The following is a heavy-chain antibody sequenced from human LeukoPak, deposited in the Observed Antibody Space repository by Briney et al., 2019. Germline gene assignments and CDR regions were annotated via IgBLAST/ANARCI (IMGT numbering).Heavy chain of an antibody. V-gene: IGHV4-39*01. J-gene: IGHJ4*02. Sequence: SETLSLTCTVSGGSISSSSYYWGWIRQPPGKGPEWTGRMHYSGIIHYNPSLKSRVTISVDTSKNQFSLKLSSVTAADTAVYYCASVYDGRYFDYWGQGTLVTVSS. CDR3: ASVYDGRYFDY. CDR2: MHYSGII. D-gene: IGHD5/OR15-5a*01. CDR1: GGSISSSSYY.